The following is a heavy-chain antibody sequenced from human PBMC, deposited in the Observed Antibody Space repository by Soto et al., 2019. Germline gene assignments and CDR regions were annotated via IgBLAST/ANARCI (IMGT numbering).Heavy chain of an antibody. CDR1: GFTFNTYW. D-gene: IGHD6-19*01. CDR2: INTDATYT. J-gene: IGHJ4*02. CDR3: ARAQWPHSFDY. Sequence: EVQLVESGGGLVQPGGSLRLSCAASGFTFNTYWMHWVRQVPGEGLAWVSRINTDATYTTYADSVKGRFTISRDNAKNTLYPQMNSLRVEDTAVYYCARAQWPHSFDYWGRGTLVTVSS. V-gene: IGHV3-74*01.